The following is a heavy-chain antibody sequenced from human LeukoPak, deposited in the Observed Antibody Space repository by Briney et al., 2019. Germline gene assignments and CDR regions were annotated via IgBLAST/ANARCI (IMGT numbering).Heavy chain of an antibody. CDR1: GFTVSSNY. J-gene: IGHJ4*02. D-gene: IGHD6-13*01. V-gene: IGHV3-53*01. CDR3: ARDDSGWGSSWIH. CDR2: IYSGGST. Sequence: GGSLRLSCAASGFTVSSNYMSWVRQAPGKGLEWVSVIYSGGSTYYADSVKGQFTISRDNSKNTLYLQMNSLRAEDTAVYYCARDDSGWGSSWIHWGQGTLVTVSS.